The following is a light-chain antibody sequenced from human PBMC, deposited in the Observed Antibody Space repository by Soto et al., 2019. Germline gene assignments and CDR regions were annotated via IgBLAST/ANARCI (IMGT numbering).Light chain of an antibody. CDR3: QQRSNWPPIT. J-gene: IGKJ5*01. CDR1: QRVNTN. CDR2: GAS. V-gene: IGKV3-15*01. Sequence: EIVMTQSPATLSVSPGERATLYCRASQRVNTNLAWYQQKPGQAPRLLIYGASTRATGVPARFSGSGSGTDFTLTISSLEPEDFAVYYCQQRSNWPPITLGQGTRLEI.